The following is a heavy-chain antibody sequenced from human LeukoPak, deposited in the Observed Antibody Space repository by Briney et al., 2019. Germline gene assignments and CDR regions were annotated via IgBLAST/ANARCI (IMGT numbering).Heavy chain of an antibody. CDR2: IDGGGGRT. J-gene: IGHJ4*02. Sequence: PGGSLRLSCTASGFAFSSYAMSWVRQAPGVGLEWVSAIDGGGGRTWHADSVRGRFTISRDNSKNTLFMQMNSLRAEDTAVYYCAKSYYDLAYYFDYWGQGTLVTVSS. CDR3: AKSYYDLAYYFDY. CDR1: GFAFSSYA. D-gene: IGHD3-22*01. V-gene: IGHV3-23*01.